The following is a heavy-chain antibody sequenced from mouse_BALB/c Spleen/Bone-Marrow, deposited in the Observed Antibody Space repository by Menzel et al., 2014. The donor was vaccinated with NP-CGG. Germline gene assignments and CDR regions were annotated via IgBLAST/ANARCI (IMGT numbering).Heavy chain of an antibody. CDR2: IRNKPNGYTT. CDR3: TRDMGLLRFDY. J-gene: IGHJ2*01. Sequence: EVQGVESGGGLVQPGGSLRLSCAPSGFTFTDYYMGWVRQPPGKALEWLGFIRNKPNGYTTEYSASVKGRFTISRDNSQGILYLQMNTLRVEDSATYYCTRDMGLLRFDYWGQGTTLTVSS. D-gene: IGHD1-1*01. CDR1: GFTFTDYY. V-gene: IGHV7-3*02.